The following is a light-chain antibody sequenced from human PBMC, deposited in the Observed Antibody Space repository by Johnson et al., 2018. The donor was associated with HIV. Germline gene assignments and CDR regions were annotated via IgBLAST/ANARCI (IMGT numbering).Light chain of an antibody. Sequence: QSVLTQPPSMSAAPGQKVTISCSGSSSNIGNNYVSWYQQLPGTAPKLLIYDNHKRPSGIPDRFSGSKSGTSATLGITGLRTGDEADYYCGTWDSSLSAFYVFGTGTKVTVL. J-gene: IGLJ1*01. CDR2: DNH. CDR1: SSNIGNNY. CDR3: GTWDSSLSAFYV. V-gene: IGLV1-51*01.